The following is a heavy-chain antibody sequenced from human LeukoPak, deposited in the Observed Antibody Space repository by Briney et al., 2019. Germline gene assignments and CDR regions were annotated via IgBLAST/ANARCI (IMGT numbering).Heavy chain of an antibody. Sequence: SVKVSCKASGGTFSSYAISWVRQAPGQGLEWMGRIIPILGIANYAQKFQGRVTITADKSTSTAYMGLSSLRSEDTAVYYCARAPCGDCLYNWFAPWGQGTLVTVSS. CDR2: IIPILGIA. J-gene: IGHJ5*02. D-gene: IGHD2-21*02. V-gene: IGHV1-69*04. CDR1: GGTFSSYA. CDR3: ARAPCGDCLYNWFAP.